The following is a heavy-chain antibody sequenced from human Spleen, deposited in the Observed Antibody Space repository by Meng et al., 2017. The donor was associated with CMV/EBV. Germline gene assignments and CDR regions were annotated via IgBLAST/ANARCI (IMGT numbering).Heavy chain of an antibody. J-gene: IGHJ4*02. Sequence: GGSLRLSCAASGFTFSSYGMHWVRQAPGKGLEWVAFIRYDGSNKYYADSVKGRFTISRDNAQNSLYLQMNSLRVEDTAVYYCAREVGSGWRYFDCWGQGTLVTVSS. CDR1: GFTFSSYG. CDR2: IRYDGSNK. CDR3: AREVGSGWRYFDC. D-gene: IGHD6-25*01. V-gene: IGHV3-30*02.